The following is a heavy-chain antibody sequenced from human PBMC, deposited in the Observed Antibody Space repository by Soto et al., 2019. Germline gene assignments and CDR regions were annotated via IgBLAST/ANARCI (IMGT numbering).Heavy chain of an antibody. V-gene: IGHV4-59*10. CDR1: GGSFSGYY. D-gene: IGHD4-17*01. J-gene: IGHJ6*02. CDR3: ARVNGDYGFGYYYYYGMDV. Sequence: SETLSLTCAVYGGSFSGYYWSWIRQPAGKGLEWIGRIYTSGSTNYNPSLKSRVTMSVDTSKNQFSLKLSSVTAADTAVYYCARVNGDYGFGYYYYYGMDVWGQGTTVTVSS. CDR2: IYTSGST.